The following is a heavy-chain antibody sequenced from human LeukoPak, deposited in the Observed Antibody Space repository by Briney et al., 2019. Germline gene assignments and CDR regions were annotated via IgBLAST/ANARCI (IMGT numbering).Heavy chain of an antibody. J-gene: IGHJ4*02. CDR2: ISGSGGST. V-gene: IGHV3-23*01. Sequence: GGSLRLSCAASGFTFSSYGMSWVRQAPGKGLEWVSAISGSGGSTYYADSVKGRFTISRDNAKNSLYLQMNSLRAEDTAVYYCARERSDYYDSTFDYWGQGTLVTVSS. CDR3: ARERSDYYDSTFDY. D-gene: IGHD3-22*01. CDR1: GFTFSSYG.